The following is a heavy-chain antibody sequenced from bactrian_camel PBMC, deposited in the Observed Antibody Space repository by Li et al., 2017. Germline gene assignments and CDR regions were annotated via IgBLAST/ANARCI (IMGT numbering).Heavy chain of an antibody. D-gene: IGHD3*01. V-gene: IGHV3S55*01. Sequence: HVQLVESGGGSVQAGGSLRLSCTASADTFANYCMGWFRQAPGKEREGVAAIASDGRPSYADSVKGRFRISKDNTATTLTLNLQMDSLKPEDTAMYYCAADRGYGLDCDDGAGYWGQGTQVTVS. CDR1: ADTFANYC. CDR3: AADRGYGLDCDDGAGY. J-gene: IGHJ6*01. CDR2: IASDGRP.